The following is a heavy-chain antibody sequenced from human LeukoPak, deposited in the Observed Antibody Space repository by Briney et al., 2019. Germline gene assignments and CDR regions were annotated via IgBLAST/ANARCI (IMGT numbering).Heavy chain of an antibody. CDR1: GYSFTNYW. D-gene: IGHD6-13*01. V-gene: IGHV5-10-1*01. CDR2: IDPRDSYT. CDR3: ARQSSSWYQDY. Sequence: GGSLRLSCKGSGYSFTNYWISWVRQMPGKGLEWMGSIDPRDSYTKYSPSFQGHVTISADKSISTAYVQWSSLKASDTAMYYCARQSSSWYQDYWGQGTLVTVSS. J-gene: IGHJ4*02.